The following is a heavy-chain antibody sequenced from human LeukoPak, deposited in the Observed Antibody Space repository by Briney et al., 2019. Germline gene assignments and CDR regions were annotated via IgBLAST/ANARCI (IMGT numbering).Heavy chain of an antibody. V-gene: IGHV3-33*01. CDR2: IWFDGSNG. Sequence: GRALRLSCAASGFTFSNYGMHWVRQAPGKGLEWVAVIWFDGSNGYYADSAKGRFTISRDNSKNTLYLQMNSLRAEDTAVYFCSRDVEVDCSTPICFPFDYWGQGSLVTVSS. J-gene: IGHJ4*02. CDR1: GFTFSNYG. D-gene: IGHD2-2*01. CDR3: SRDVEVDCSTPICFPFDY.